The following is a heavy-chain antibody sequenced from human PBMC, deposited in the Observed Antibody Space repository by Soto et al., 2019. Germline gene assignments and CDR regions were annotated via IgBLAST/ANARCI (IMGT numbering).Heavy chain of an antibody. CDR2: ISLYSDGT. CDR3: ARVIPGAEPWFGL. Sequence: QVQLVQSGGEVKRPGASVKVSCKTSGYTFSNYGITWVRQAPGQPLEWLGWISLYSDGTNYAQKYQGRVSMTTDTSTTTAYMERGSLRSDNTAVSYCARVIPGAEPWFGLWGQGTLVTVSS. V-gene: IGHV1-18*01. J-gene: IGHJ5*02. D-gene: IGHD2-2*02. CDR1: GYTFSNYG.